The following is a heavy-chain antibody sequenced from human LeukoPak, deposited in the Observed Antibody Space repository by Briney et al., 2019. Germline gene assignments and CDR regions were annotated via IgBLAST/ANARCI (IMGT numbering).Heavy chain of an antibody. V-gene: IGHV3-74*01. J-gene: IGHJ4*02. CDR2: INPAGSST. Sequence: GGSLRLSCAASGFTFSSDWMHWVRQAPGQGLVWVSRINPAGSSTNYADSVKGRFTISRDNSKNTLYLQMNSLRAEDTAVYYCAKRYDILTGYPIDYWGQGTLVTVSS. CDR1: GFTFSSDW. D-gene: IGHD3-9*01. CDR3: AKRYDILTGYPIDY.